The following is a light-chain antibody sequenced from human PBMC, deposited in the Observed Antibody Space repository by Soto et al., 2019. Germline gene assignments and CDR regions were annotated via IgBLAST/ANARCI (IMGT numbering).Light chain of an antibody. CDR3: QQRNSYPIT. CDR1: QTISSW. V-gene: IGKV1-5*01. CDR2: TAS. J-gene: IGKJ5*01. Sequence: DIQMTQSPSTLSGSVGDRVTITCRASQTISSWLAWYQQKPGKAPKLLIHTASTLQSGVPSRFSGSGSGTEFTLTISSLQPEDCATYYCQQRNSYPITFGQGTRLEIK.